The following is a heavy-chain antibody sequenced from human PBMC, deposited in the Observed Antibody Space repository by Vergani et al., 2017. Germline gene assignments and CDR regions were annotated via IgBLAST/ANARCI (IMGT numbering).Heavy chain of an antibody. Sequence: QVQLVESGGGLVKPGGSLRLSCAASGFTFSSYGMHWVRQAPGKGLEWVAVISYDGSNKYYADSVKGRFTISRDNSKNTLYLQMNSLRAEDTAVYYCAKDQVAAAAWGQGTLVTVSS. J-gene: IGHJ5*02. D-gene: IGHD6-13*01. CDR1: GFTFSSYG. CDR3: AKDQVAAAA. V-gene: IGHV3-30*18. CDR2: ISYDGSNK.